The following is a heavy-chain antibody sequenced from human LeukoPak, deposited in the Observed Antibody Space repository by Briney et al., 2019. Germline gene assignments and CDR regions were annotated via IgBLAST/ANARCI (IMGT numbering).Heavy chain of an antibody. J-gene: IGHJ3*02. CDR1: GFTFTTYA. V-gene: IGHV3-23*01. CDR2: ISGISGIT. D-gene: IGHD3-22*01. CDR3: AKDHPLYYYDSSGYYFTAFDI. Sequence: PGGSLRLPCAASGFTFTTYAMSWARQAPGKGLEWVSAISGISGITYYADSVKGRFTISRDISKNTLYLQMNSLRAEDTAIYYCAKDHPLYYYDSSGYYFTAFDIWGQGTMVTVSS.